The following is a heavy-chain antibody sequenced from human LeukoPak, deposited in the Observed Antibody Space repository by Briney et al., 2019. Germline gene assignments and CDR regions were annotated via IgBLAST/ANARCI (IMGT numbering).Heavy chain of an antibody. D-gene: IGHD3-16*01. J-gene: IGHJ6*02. Sequence: GGSLRLSCAASGFTFSSYWMHWARQAPGKGLEWVASINHNGNVNYYVDSVKGRFTISRDNAKNSLYLQMSNLRAEDTAVYFCARGGGLDVWGQGATVTVSS. CDR2: INHNGNVN. V-gene: IGHV3-7*03. CDR1: GFTFSSYW. CDR3: ARGGGLDV.